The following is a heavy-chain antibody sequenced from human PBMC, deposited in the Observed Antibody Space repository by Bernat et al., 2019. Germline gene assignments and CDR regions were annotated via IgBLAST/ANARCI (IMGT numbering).Heavy chain of an antibody. J-gene: IGHJ4*02. D-gene: IGHD2-2*01. V-gene: IGHV3-74*01. CDR1: GFTFSNYW. Sequence: EVQLVESGGGLVQPGGSLKLSCVVSGFTFSNYWMHWVRQAPGKGLVWVSRITNDGRSTNYADSVKGRFTISRDNAKNTLYLQMNSLRAEDTAIYYCARLYWDGTSCFDDWGQGTLVTVSS. CDR3: ARLYWDGTSCFDD. CDR2: ITNDGRST.